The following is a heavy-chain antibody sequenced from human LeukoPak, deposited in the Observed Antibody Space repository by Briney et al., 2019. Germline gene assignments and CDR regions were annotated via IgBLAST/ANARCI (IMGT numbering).Heavy chain of an antibody. CDR2: IYFTGST. CDR1: GGSMRSYY. CDR3: ARSERGYSYGWYDY. D-gene: IGHD5-18*01. J-gene: IGHJ4*02. Sequence: PSETLSLTCTVSGGSMRSYYWSWIRQPPGKGLEWIGYIYFTGSTKYNPSLKSRVTISLDTSKNQFSLKLNSVTAADTAVYYCARSERGYSYGWYDYWGQGTLVTVSS. V-gene: IGHV4-59*01.